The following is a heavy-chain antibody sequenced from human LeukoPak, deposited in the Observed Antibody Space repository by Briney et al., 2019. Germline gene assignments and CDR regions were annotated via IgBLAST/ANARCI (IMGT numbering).Heavy chain of an antibody. CDR1: GFTFSSYS. V-gene: IGHV3-21*01. CDR3: ARDDEREDYGGNSDY. CDR2: ISSSSSYI. D-gene: IGHD4-23*01. Sequence: GGSLRLSCAASGFTFSSYSMNWVRQAPGKGLEWASSISSSSSYIYYADSVKGRFTISRDNAKNSLYLQMNSLRAEDTAVYYCARDDEREDYGGNSDYWGQGTLVTVSS. J-gene: IGHJ4*02.